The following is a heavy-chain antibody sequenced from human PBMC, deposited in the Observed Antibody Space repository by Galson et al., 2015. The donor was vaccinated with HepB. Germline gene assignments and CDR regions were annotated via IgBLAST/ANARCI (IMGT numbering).Heavy chain of an antibody. CDR1: GYTFTSYA. CDR3: ARGTTVGSRIPFDY. D-gene: IGHD4-23*01. V-gene: IGHV1-3*01. Sequence: SVKVSCKASGYTFTSYAMHWVRQAPGQRLEWMGWINAGNGNTKYSQKFQGRVTITRDTSASPAYMELSSLRSEDTAVYYCARGTTVGSRIPFDYWGQGTLVTVSS. J-gene: IGHJ4*02. CDR2: INAGNGNT.